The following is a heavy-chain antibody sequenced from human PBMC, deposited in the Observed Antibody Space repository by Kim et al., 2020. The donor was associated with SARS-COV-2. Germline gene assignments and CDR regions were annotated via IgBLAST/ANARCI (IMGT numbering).Heavy chain of an antibody. Sequence: SETLSLTCTVSGGSISSSSYYWGWIRQPPGKGLEWIGSIYYSGSTYYNPSLKSRVTISVDTSKNQFSLKLSSVTAADTAVYYCARDRWGYDYGDQGVLFDYWGQGTLVTVSS. CDR3: ARDRWGYDYGDQGVLFDY. J-gene: IGHJ4*02. V-gene: IGHV4-39*07. CDR2: IYYSGST. D-gene: IGHD4-17*01. CDR1: GGSISSSSYY.